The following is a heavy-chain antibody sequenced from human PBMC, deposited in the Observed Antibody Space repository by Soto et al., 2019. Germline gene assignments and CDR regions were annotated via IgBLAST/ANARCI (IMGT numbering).Heavy chain of an antibody. J-gene: IGHJ4*02. Sequence: QVHLQEAGPGLVNPSGTLSLTCAVSSGSVGDNKWWTWVRQSPGKGMEWMGEIFHSGSSNYNPSLGSRISMSIDTSMNQVSLKLTSVTAAYTAIYYCATFNYGDHAFDNWGQGTLVTV. CDR1: SGSVGDNKW. CDR3: ATFNYGDHAFDN. V-gene: IGHV4-4*02. CDR2: IFHSGSS. D-gene: IGHD4-17*01.